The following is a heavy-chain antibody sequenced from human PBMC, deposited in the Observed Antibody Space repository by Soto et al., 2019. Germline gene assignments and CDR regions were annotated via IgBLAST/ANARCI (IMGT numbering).Heavy chain of an antibody. J-gene: IGHJ4*02. V-gene: IGHV3-53*01. D-gene: IGHD2-21*02. CDR2: IYSGGST. CDR3: ASAAVTAPDY. Sequence: EVQLVESGGGLIQPGGSLRLSCAASGFTVSSKYMTWVRQAPGKGLEWVSVIYSGGSTYYADSVKGRFTISRDNSKNTLYLQMNSLRDEDTAVYYCASAAVTAPDYWGQGTLVTVSS. CDR1: GFTVSSKY.